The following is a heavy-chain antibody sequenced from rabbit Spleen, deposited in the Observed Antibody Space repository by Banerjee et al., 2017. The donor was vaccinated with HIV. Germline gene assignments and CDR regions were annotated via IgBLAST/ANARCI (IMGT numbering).Heavy chain of an antibody. J-gene: IGHJ2*01. CDR1: GFSFSNNDY. V-gene: IGHV1S40*01. CDR2: TAGGGSAFT. Sequence: QSLEESGGGLVQPEGSLTLTCTTSGFSFSNNDYMCWVRQAPGKGLEWIACTAGGGSAFTYYANWAKGRFTCSKASSTTVTLQMTSLTAADTATYFCARDRGSGWDDAFDPWGQGTLVTVS. CDR3: ARDRGSGWDDAFDP. D-gene: IGHD4-1*01.